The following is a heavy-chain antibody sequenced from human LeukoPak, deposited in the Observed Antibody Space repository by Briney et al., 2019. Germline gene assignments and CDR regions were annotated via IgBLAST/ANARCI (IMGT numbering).Heavy chain of an antibody. CDR1: GFSVTSYW. D-gene: IGHD2-8*01. J-gene: IGHJ4*02. CDR3: VRYCTIGVCSRRNFDY. Sequence: GGSLRLSCGVSGFSVTSYWMSWVRQAPGKGLEWVASLKQDGSDRYYVDSVKGRFTIARDDAKNSLYLQMNSLRAEDTAVYYCVRYCTIGVCSRRNFDYWGQGTLVTVSS. V-gene: IGHV3-7*01. CDR2: LKQDGSDR.